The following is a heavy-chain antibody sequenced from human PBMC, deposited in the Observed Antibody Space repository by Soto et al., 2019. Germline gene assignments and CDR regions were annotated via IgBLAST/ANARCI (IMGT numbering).Heavy chain of an antibody. V-gene: IGHV4-34*01. D-gene: IGHD6-19*01. J-gene: IGHJ4*02. Sequence: SETLSLTCAVYGGPFSVHFWSWIRQPPGKGLEWIAEINHSGSTNYHPSLQSRVTISVDTSKNQFSLKLRSVTAADTAVYYCVDSSGIFDYWGRGTLVTVSS. CDR3: VDSSGIFDY. CDR2: INHSGST. CDR1: GGPFSVHF.